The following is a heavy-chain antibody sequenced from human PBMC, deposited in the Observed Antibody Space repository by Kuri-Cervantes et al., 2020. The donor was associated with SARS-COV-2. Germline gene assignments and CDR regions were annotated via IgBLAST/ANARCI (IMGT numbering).Heavy chain of an antibody. D-gene: IGHD3-22*01. Sequence: SETLSLTCAVSGYSISSGYYWGWIRQPPGKGLEWIGSIYYSGDSDRNPALKSRVTISVDTSKSQFSLSLSSVTAADTALYYCARVSINHYYDRSGYYLDVWGKGTTVTVSS. CDR1: GYSISSGYY. CDR2: IYYSGDS. CDR3: ARVSINHYYDRSGYYLDV. V-gene: IGHV4-38-2*01. J-gene: IGHJ6*03.